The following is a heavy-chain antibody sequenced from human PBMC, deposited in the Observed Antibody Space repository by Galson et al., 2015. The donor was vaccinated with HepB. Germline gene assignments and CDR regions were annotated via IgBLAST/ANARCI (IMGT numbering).Heavy chain of an antibody. CDR2: ISSSSSYI. V-gene: IGHV3-21*01. Sequence: SLRLSCAASGFTFSSYSMNWVRQAPGKGLEWVSSISSSSSYIYYADSVKGRFTISRDNAKNSLYLQMNSLRAEDTAVYYCARGGGSLYYYYGMDVWGQGATVTVSS. J-gene: IGHJ6*02. D-gene: IGHD2-15*01. CDR3: ARGGGSLYYYYGMDV. CDR1: GFTFSSYS.